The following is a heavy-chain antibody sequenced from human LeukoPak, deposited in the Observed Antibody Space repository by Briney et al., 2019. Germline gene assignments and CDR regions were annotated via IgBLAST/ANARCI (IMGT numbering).Heavy chain of an antibody. CDR1: GYTFTSYA. D-gene: IGHD3-3*01. V-gene: IGHV7-4-1*02. J-gene: IGHJ5*02. CDR3: AREHSTYYDFWSGYYNFPTRNWFDP. CDR2: INTNTGNP. Sequence: ASVKVSCKASGYTFTSYAMNWVRQAPGQGLEWMGWINTNTGNPTYAQGFTGRFVFSLDTSVSTAYLQISSLKAEDTAVYYCAREHSTYYDFWSGYYNFPTRNWFDPWGQGTPVTVSS.